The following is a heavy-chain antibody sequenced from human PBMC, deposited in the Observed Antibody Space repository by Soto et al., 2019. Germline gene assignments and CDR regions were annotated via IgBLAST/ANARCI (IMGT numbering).Heavy chain of an antibody. J-gene: IGHJ4*02. Sequence: GVSLRLSCAASGFTFSSYGMHWVRQAPGKGLEWVAVISYDGSNKYYADSVKGRFTISRDNSKNTLYLQMNSLRAEDTAVYFCAKDRDIVVVVAAASLDYWGQGTLVTVSS. CDR3: AKDRDIVVVVAAASLDY. V-gene: IGHV3-30*18. CDR1: GFTFSSYG. CDR2: ISYDGSNK. D-gene: IGHD2-15*01.